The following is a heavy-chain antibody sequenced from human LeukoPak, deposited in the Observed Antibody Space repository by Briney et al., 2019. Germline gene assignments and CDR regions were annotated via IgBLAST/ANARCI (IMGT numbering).Heavy chain of an antibody. CDR3: ARVKYQPPPDAFDI. D-gene: IGHD2-2*01. J-gene: IGHJ3*02. Sequence: SETLSLTCTVSGGSISGYYWSWIRQPPGKGLDWIGYIYYSGSTNYNPSLKSRVTISVDTSKNQFSLKLSSVTAADTAVYYCARVKYQPPPDAFDIWGQGTMVTVSS. V-gene: IGHV4-59*01. CDR2: IYYSGST. CDR1: GGSISGYY.